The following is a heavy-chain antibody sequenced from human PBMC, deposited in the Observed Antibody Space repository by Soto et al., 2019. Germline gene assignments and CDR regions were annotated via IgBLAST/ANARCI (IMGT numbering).Heavy chain of an antibody. CDR3: AKLSGRSSGSFDY. CDR2: ISGSGGST. Sequence: EVQLLESGGGLVQPGGSLRLSCAASGFTFSSYAMSWVRQAPGKGLEWVSAISGSGGSTYYADSVKGRFTISRDNSKNTLYLQMDSLRAEDTAVYYCAKLSGRSSGSFDYWGQGTLVTVSS. J-gene: IGHJ4*02. CDR1: GFTFSSYA. V-gene: IGHV3-23*01. D-gene: IGHD6-19*01.